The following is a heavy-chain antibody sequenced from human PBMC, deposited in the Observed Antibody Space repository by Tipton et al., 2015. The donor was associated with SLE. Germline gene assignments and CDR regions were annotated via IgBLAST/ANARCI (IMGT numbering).Heavy chain of an antibody. V-gene: IGHV4-4*02. Sequence: GLVKPSETLSLTCAVSGGSIRSSNWWSWVRQPPGKGLEWIGEIDHSGSTNSNPSLKSRVSMSVDKSKNQFSLKLSSVTVADTAVYYCAKDYNYDNADYNWGQGKLVIVSS. J-gene: IGHJ4*02. CDR2: IDHSGST. D-gene: IGHD4-17*01. CDR3: AKDYNYDNADYN. CDR1: GGSIRSSNW.